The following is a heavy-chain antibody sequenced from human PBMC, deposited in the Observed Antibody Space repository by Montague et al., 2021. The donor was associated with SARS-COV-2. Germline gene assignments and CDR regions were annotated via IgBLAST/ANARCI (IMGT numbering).Heavy chain of an antibody. CDR1: GFSLSTSGMC. J-gene: IGHJ4*02. Sequence: PALVKPTQTLTLTCTFSGFSLSTSGMCVGWIRQPPGKALEWLTLIDWDDDKYYSTFLKTRLTISKDTSKNQVVLTMTNMDPVDTATYYCARSYGTTVVTRAFDYWGQGTLVTVSS. CDR2: IDWDDDK. D-gene: IGHD4-23*01. V-gene: IGHV2-70*01. CDR3: ARSYGTTVVTRAFDY.